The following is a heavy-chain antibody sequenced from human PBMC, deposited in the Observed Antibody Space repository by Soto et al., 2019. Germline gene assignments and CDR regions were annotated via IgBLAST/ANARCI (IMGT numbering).Heavy chain of an antibody. CDR2: IDWDDDK. D-gene: IGHD2-2*01. J-gene: IGHJ4*02. Sequence: SGPTLVNPTQTLTLTCTFSGFSLSTSGMCVSWIRQPPGKALEWLALIDWDDDKYYSTSLKTRLTISKDTSKNQVVLTMTNMDPVDTATYYCARSTSCYSQLGEVDYWGQGTLVTVSS. CDR3: ARSTSCYSQLGEVDY. CDR1: GFSLSTSGMC. V-gene: IGHV2-70*01.